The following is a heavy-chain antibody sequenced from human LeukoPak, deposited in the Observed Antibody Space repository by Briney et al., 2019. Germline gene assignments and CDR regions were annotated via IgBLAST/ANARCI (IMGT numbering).Heavy chain of an antibody. Sequence: GGSLRLSCAASGFTVSNNYMTWVRQAPGKGLEWVSVIYSDGSTYYADSVKGRFIISRDNSKNTLYLQMNSLRAEDTAVYYCARGAARMVEVAPIISFEFWGQGTLVTVSS. CDR1: GFTVSNNY. D-gene: IGHD5-24*01. V-gene: IGHV3-53*05. CDR3: ARGAARMVEVAPIISFEF. J-gene: IGHJ4*02. CDR2: IYSDGST.